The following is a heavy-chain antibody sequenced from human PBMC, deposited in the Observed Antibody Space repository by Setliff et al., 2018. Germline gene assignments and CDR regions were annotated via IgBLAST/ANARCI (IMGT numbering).Heavy chain of an antibody. V-gene: IGHV1-18*01. CDR2: ISPYSGNT. D-gene: IGHD5-18*01. CDR1: GFGFTTFG. Sequence: GASVKVSCKTSGFGFTTFGFSWVRQAPGQGLEWLGSISPYSGNTNYAQKFQDRVTSITAESTSTAYMELSSLRTEDTAVYYCAREGVDTRSSTDYRYYMDVWGKGTTVTVSS. J-gene: IGHJ6*03. CDR3: AREGVDTRSSTDYRYYMDV.